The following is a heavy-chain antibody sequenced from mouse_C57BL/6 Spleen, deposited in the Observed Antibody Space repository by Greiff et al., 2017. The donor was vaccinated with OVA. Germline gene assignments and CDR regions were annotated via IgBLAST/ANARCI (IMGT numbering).Heavy chain of an antibody. CDR2: IDPSDSYT. CDR1: GYTFTSYW. CDR3: ARPWDGAMDY. Sequence: QVQLQQPGAELVKPGASVKLSCKASGYTFTSYWMQWVKQRPGQGLEWIGEIDPSDSYTNYNQKFKGKATLTVDTSSSTAYMQLSSLTSEDSAVYYCARPWDGAMDYWGQGTSVTVSS. J-gene: IGHJ4*01. D-gene: IGHD4-1*01. V-gene: IGHV1-50*01.